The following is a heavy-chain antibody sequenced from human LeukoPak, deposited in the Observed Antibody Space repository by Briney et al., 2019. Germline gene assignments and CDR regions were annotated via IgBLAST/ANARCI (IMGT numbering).Heavy chain of an antibody. CDR1: GFTFSSYA. D-gene: IGHD3-3*01. CDR3: AKGNYDFWSGYYKNYGMDV. J-gene: IGHJ6*02. Sequence: GGSLRLSCAASGFTFSSYAMTWVRQAPGKGLEWLSAIGGGGCCASYPDSVKGRFTISRDNSKNTLYLQMNSLRVEDTAVYYCAKGNYDFWSGYYKNYGMDVWGQGTTVTVSS. CDR2: IGGGGCCA. V-gene: IGHV3-23*01.